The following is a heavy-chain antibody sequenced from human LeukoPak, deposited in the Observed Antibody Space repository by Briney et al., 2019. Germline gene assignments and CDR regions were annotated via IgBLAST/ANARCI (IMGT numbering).Heavy chain of an antibody. V-gene: IGHV3-21*01. J-gene: IGHJ4*02. CDR3: ASLYGGNSDY. D-gene: IGHD4-23*01. CDR2: ISGSSTYM. Sequence: PGGSLRLSCAASGFTFSTYYMNWVRQAPGKGLEWISSISGSSTYMYYADSVKGRFIISGDNAKNSLYLQMSSLRAEDTAVYYCASLYGGNSDYWGQGTLVTVSS. CDR1: GFTFSTYY.